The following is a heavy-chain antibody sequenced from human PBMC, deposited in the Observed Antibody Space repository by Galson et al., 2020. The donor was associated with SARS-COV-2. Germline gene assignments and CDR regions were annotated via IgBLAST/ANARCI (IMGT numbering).Heavy chain of an antibody. CDR1: GFTFSSYG. V-gene: IGHV3-33*06. D-gene: IGHD6-13*01. J-gene: IGHJ4*02. CDR2: IWSDGSNK. CDR3: AKDGGYSSPWKIDY. Sequence: GGSLRLSCAASGFTFSSYGTHWVRQAPGNGLAWVAVIWSDGSNKYYADSVKGRFTISRDNSKNTLYLQMNSLRAEDTAVYYCAKDGGYSSPWKIDYWGQGTLVTVSS.